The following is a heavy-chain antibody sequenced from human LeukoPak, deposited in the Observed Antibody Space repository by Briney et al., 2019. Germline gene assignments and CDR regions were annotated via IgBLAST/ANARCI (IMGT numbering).Heavy chain of an antibody. D-gene: IGHD2-15*01. CDR1: GYTFTSYG. J-gene: IGHJ4*02. V-gene: IGHV1-18*01. CDR2: ISAYNGNT. Sequence: ASVKVSCKASGYTFTSYGISWVRQAPGQGLEWMGWISAYNGNTNYAQKLQGRVTMTTDTSTSTAYMELRSLRSDDTAVYYCARSLAKVGYCSGGSCSDWGQGTLDTVSS. CDR3: ARSLAKVGYCSGGSCSD.